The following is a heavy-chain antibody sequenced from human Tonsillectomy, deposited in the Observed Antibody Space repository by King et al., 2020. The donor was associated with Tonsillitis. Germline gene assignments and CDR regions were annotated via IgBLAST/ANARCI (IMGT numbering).Heavy chain of an antibody. CDR2: ISAYNGNT. CDR1: GYTFTNYG. J-gene: IGHJ3*02. Sequence: QLVQSGVEVKKPGASVKVSCKASGYTFTNYGISWVRQAPGQGLEWMGWISAYNGNTDYAQKLQGRVTMTTDTSTSTAYMELRSLGSDDPAVYYCARDRGLYSRGDASDIWGQGTLVTVSS. D-gene: IGHD6-13*01. CDR3: ARDRGLYSRGDASDI. V-gene: IGHV1-18*01.